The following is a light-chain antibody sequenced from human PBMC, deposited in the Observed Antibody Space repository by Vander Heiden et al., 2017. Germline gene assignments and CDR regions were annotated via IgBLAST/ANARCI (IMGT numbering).Light chain of an antibody. Sequence: EIVLTQSPGTLSLSPGERATLSCRASQRVSSSYLAWYQQKPGQAPRLLIYGESSRATGIPDRFSGSGSGTDFTLTISRLEPEDFAVYYCQQYGSSHPPSITFGQGTRLEIK. CDR2: GES. V-gene: IGKV3-20*01. J-gene: IGKJ5*01. CDR1: QRVSSSY. CDR3: QQYGSSHPPSIT.